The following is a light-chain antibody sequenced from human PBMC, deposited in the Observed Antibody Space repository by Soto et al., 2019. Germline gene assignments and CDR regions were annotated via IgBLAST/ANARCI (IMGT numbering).Light chain of an antibody. CDR3: SSYTSSSTPYV. V-gene: IGLV2-14*01. J-gene: IGLJ1*01. Sequence: QSALTQPASVSWSPGQSITISCTGTSSDVGGYNYVSWYQQHPDKAPKLMIYEVSNRPSGVSNRFSGSKSGNTASLTISGLQAEDEADYYCSSYTSSSTPYVFGTGTKVTVL. CDR2: EVS. CDR1: SSDVGGYNY.